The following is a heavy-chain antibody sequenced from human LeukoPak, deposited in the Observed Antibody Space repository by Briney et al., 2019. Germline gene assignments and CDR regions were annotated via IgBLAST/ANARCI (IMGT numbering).Heavy chain of an antibody. CDR1: GYTFTSYD. V-gene: IGHV1-8*03. D-gene: IGHD2-2*01. CDR3: ARELAGYCSSTSCSLFDP. Sequence: ASVKVSCKASGYTFTSYDINWVRQATGQGLEWIGWMNPNSGNTGYAQKFQGRVTITRNTSISTAYMELSSLRSEDTAVYYCARELAGYCSSTSCSLFDPWGQGTLVTVSS. J-gene: IGHJ5*02. CDR2: MNPNSGNT.